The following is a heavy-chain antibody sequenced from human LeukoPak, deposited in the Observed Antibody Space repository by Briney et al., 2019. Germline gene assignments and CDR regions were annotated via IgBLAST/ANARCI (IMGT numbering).Heavy chain of an antibody. Sequence: GGTLRLSCAPSGFSVSTNYVTWVRQPPGKGLEWVSVIYNDGSPYYADSVKGRFTISRDNSKDTVYLQMSSLRVEDTAVYYCMDPLAGWGQGTLVTVSS. J-gene: IGHJ4*02. CDR2: IYNDGSP. D-gene: IGHD2-2*03. CDR3: MDPLAG. CDR1: GFSVSTNY. V-gene: IGHV3-53*05.